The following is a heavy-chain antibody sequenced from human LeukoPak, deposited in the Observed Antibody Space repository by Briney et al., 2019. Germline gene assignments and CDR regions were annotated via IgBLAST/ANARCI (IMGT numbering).Heavy chain of an antibody. CDR3: ARGATTGYYPY. V-gene: IGHV3-30*04. CDR1: GFTFSSYA. CDR2: ISYDGSNK. Sequence: GGSLRLSCAASGFTFSSYAMHWVRQAPGKGLEWVAVISYDGSNKYYADSVKGRFTISRDNSKNTLYLQMNSLTAEDTAVYYCARGATTGYYPYWGQGTLVTVSS. D-gene: IGHD3-9*01. J-gene: IGHJ4*02.